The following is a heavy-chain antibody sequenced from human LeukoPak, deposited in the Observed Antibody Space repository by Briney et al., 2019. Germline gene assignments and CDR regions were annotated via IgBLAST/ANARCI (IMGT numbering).Heavy chain of an antibody. D-gene: IGHD1-26*01. V-gene: IGHV4-39*07. CDR2: IYYSGST. Sequence: SETLSLTCTVSGGSISSSSYYWGWIRQPPGKGLEWIGSIYYSGSTYYNPSLKSRVTISVDTSKNQFSLKLSSVTAADTAVYYCARRGGSPLGAFDIWGQGTMVTVSS. J-gene: IGHJ3*02. CDR1: GGSISSSSYY. CDR3: ARRGGSPLGAFDI.